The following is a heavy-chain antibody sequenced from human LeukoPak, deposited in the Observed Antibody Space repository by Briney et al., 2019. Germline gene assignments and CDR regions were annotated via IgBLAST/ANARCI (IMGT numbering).Heavy chain of an antibody. Sequence: SETLSLTCTVSGGSISSYYWSWIRQPPGKGLEWIGSIYYSGSTNYNPSLKSRVTISVDTSKNQFSLKLSSVTAADTAVYYCARVLAGAAAAEHWGQGTLVTVSS. CDR1: GGSISSYY. CDR3: ARVLAGAAAAEH. J-gene: IGHJ1*01. CDR2: IYYSGST. D-gene: IGHD6-13*01. V-gene: IGHV4-59*01.